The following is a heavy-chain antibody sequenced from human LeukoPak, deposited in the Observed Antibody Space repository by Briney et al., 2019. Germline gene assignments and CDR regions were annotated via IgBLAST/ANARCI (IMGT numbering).Heavy chain of an antibody. CDR1: GFTFSSYG. CDR2: ISYDGSNK. D-gene: IGHD6-13*01. Sequence: PGGSLRLSCAASGFTFSSYGMHWVRQAPGKGLEWVAVISYDGSNKYYADSVKGRFTISRDNSKNTLYLQMNSLRAEDTAVYYCAKAVKWGYSSSWYDYWGQGTLVTVSS. V-gene: IGHV3-30*18. CDR3: AKAVKWGYSSSWYDY. J-gene: IGHJ4*02.